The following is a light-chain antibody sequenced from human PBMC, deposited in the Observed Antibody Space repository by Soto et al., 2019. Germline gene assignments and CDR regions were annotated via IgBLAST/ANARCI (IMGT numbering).Light chain of an antibody. Sequence: ENVLTQSPATLSLSPGEGATLSCRASQSVSSNLAWYQKKPGQAPRLLIYGASTRATGIPARFSGSGSGTDFTLTISSLEPEDFAVYYCQQRSNWPPITFGQGTRLEIK. J-gene: IGKJ5*01. CDR3: QQRSNWPPIT. V-gene: IGKV3-11*01. CDR1: QSVSSN. CDR2: GAS.